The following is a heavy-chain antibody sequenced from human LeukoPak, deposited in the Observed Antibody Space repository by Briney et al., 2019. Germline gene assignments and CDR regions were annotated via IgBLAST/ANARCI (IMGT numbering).Heavy chain of an antibody. Sequence: GRSLRLSCAASGFIFDDYAMHWVRQVPGKGLEWVSGISWNSGNTGYVDSVKGRFTISRDNAKNSLYLQMNSLRVEDMALYYCAKDLNYDFPPSRARLRGGFDYWGQGTLVSVSS. D-gene: IGHD3-3*01. CDR1: GFIFDDYA. V-gene: IGHV3-9*03. J-gene: IGHJ4*02. CDR2: ISWNSGNT. CDR3: AKDLNYDFPPSRARLRGGFDY.